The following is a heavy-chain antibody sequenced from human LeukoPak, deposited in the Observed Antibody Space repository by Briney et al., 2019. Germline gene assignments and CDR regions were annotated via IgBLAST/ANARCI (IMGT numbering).Heavy chain of an antibody. Sequence: RSGGSLRLSCVASGFTFSNFAMSWVRQAPGKGLECVSDMSASGGRTYYADSVKGRFTISRDNSKNTLYLQMNSLRAEDTAVYFCARDGRYCSGSTCYLYYLDYWGQGTLVTVSS. CDR3: ARDGRYCSGSTCYLYYLDY. CDR1: GFTFSNFA. CDR2: MSASGGRT. D-gene: IGHD2-15*01. V-gene: IGHV3-23*01. J-gene: IGHJ4*02.